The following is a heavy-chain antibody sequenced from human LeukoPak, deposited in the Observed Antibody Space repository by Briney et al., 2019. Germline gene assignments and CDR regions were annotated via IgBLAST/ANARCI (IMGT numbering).Heavy chain of an antibody. J-gene: IGHJ4*02. CDR2: IIPILGIA. V-gene: IGHV1-69*04. CDR3: ARSGYSSSWLPFDY. D-gene: IGHD6-13*01. CDR1: GGTFSSYA. Sequence: GASVKVSCKASGGTFSSYAISWVRQAPGQGLEWMGRIIPILGIANYAQKFQGRVTFTADKSTSTAYMELSSLRSEDTAVYYCARSGYSSSWLPFDYWGQGTLVTVSS.